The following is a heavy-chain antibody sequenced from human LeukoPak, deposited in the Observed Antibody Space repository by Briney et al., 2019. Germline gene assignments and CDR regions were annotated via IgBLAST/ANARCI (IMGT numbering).Heavy chain of an antibody. D-gene: IGHD3-10*01. Sequence: SETLSLTCTVSGYSISSGYYWAWIRPPPGKGLEWIGSIYYSGSTYYNPSLKNRLTISVDTSKNQFSLKLSSVTAADTAVYYCARTRYYYGSRSYGAPYYFDYWGQGTLVTVSS. J-gene: IGHJ4*02. V-gene: IGHV4-38-2*02. CDR2: IYYSGST. CDR3: ARTRYYYGSRSYGAPYYFDY. CDR1: GYSISSGYY.